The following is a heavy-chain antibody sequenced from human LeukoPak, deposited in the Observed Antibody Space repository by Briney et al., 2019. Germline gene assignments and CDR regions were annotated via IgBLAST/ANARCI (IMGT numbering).Heavy chain of an antibody. D-gene: IGHD3-3*01. CDR1: GGSISSGGYS. V-gene: IGHV4-31*03. Sequence: SETLSLTCTVSGGSISSGGYSWSWIRQHPGKGLEWIGYIYYSGSTYYNPSLKSRVTMSVDTSKNQFSLKLSSVTAADTAVYYCAREYYDFWSGYYTNYNWFDPWGQGTLVTVSS. CDR3: AREYYDFWSGYYTNYNWFDP. J-gene: IGHJ5*02. CDR2: IYYSGST.